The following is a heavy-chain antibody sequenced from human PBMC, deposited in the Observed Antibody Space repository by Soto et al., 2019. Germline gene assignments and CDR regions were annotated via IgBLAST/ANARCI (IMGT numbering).Heavy chain of an antibody. D-gene: IGHD2-8*02. J-gene: IGHJ5*02. V-gene: IGHV4-4*02. CDR3: ARHEGWTGPDQ. CDR2: IFHDGNT. CDR1: GASIGSGGW. Sequence: QVHLQESGPGLVKPSETLSLTCAVSGASIGSGGWWSWVRQPPGKGLEWIAEIFHDGNTNYSPSLKSRVTISVDKSQNQFSLNVYSVTAADTAVYYCARHEGWTGPDQWGQGTLVTLSS.